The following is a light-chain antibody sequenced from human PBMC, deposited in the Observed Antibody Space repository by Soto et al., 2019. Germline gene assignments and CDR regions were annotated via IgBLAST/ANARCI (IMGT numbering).Light chain of an antibody. CDR3: HQHYSTPPT. V-gene: IGKV3-20*01. CDR2: CAA. J-gene: IGKJ4*01. Sequence: EIVLTQSPGTLSLSPGERATLSCRASQSVSSSYLAWYHQKTRQAPTLLIYCAASRRTSIPERIFGSRSCTNDTPTTSRLVPEDFAVYYCHQHYSTPPTFGGGTKVDIK. CDR1: QSVSSSY.